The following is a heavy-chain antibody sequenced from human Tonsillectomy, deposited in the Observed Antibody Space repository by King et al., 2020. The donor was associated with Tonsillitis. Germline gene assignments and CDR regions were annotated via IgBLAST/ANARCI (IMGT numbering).Heavy chain of an antibody. V-gene: IGHV4-39*02. CDR1: GGSISDTSYH. Sequence: LQLQESGPGLVKPSETLSLTCIVSGGSISDTSYHWGWLRQPPGKGLEWIGSIYYSGKTYYTSSLKSRVTILVDTSKNQFSLKLSSVTAADTAVYYCARDPGYSRGFDPWGQGTLVTVSS. CDR3: ARDPGYSRGFDP. CDR2: IYYSGKT. J-gene: IGHJ5*02. D-gene: IGHD3-22*01.